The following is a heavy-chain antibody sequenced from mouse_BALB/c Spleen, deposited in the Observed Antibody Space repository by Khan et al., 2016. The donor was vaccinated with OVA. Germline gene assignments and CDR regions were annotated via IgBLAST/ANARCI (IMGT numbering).Heavy chain of an antibody. CDR3: TRGDPRNFDF. Sequence: QVQLQQPGADLVRPGASVKLSCKASGYTFTNYWINWVKQRPGQGLKWIGNIYPSDSYTNYNQKFKDKATLTVDKFSSTAYMQLSSPTSEDSAVYYCTRGDPRNFDFWGQGTTLTVSS. V-gene: IGHV1-69*02. CDR1: GYTFTNYW. D-gene: IGHD2-13*01. CDR2: IYPSDSYT. J-gene: IGHJ2*01.